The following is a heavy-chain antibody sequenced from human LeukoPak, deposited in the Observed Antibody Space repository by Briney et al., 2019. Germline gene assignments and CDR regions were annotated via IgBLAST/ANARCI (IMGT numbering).Heavy chain of an antibody. CDR1: GFTFSSYE. Sequence: GGSLRLSCAASGFTFSSYEMNWVRQAPGKGLEWVSYISSSGSTIYYADSVKGRFTISRDNAKNSLYLQMNSLRAEDTAVYYCARGSGSYLDAFDIWGQGTMVTVSS. J-gene: IGHJ3*02. D-gene: IGHD3-10*01. V-gene: IGHV3-48*03. CDR2: ISSSGSTI. CDR3: ARGSGSYLDAFDI.